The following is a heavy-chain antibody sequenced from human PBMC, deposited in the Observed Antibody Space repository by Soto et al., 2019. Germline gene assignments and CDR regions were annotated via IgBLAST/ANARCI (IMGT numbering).Heavy chain of an antibody. D-gene: IGHD6-13*01. CDR3: AKLPGPRGIAAAGQNYYYYYMDV. Sequence: DVQLVESGGGLVQPGRSLRLSCAASGFTFDDYAMHWVRQAPGKGLEWVSGISWNSGSIGYADSVKGRFTISRDNAKNSLYLQMNSLRAEDTALYYCAKLPGPRGIAAAGQNYYYYYMDVWGKGTTVTVSS. V-gene: IGHV3-9*01. J-gene: IGHJ6*03. CDR2: ISWNSGSI. CDR1: GFTFDDYA.